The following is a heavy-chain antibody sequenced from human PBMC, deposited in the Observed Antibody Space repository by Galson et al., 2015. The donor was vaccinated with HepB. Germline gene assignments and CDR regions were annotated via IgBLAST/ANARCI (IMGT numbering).Heavy chain of an antibody. D-gene: IGHD3-10*01. V-gene: IGHV3-9*01. CDR2: INWNSDSI. Sequence: SLRLSCAASGFTFDDYAMHWVRQRPGRGLEWVSGINWNSDSIGYADSVKGRFTVSRDNAKKFLYLQMNSLRPDDTAKYHCVKDYARMQLWSHFDFWGQGTLATVSS. CDR1: GFTFDDYA. CDR3: VKDYARMQLWSHFDF. J-gene: IGHJ4*02.